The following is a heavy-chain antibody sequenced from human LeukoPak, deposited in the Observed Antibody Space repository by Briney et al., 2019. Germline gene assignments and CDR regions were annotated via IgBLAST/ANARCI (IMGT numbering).Heavy chain of an antibody. J-gene: IGHJ3*02. CDR2: IYYTGNT. D-gene: IGHD2-2*01. CDR1: GGSISSGGYY. CDR3: ARTAYCSSANCYALDAFDI. V-gene: IGHV4-31*03. Sequence: PSQTLSLTCTVSGGSISSGGYYWSWIRQHPGKGLEWIGYIYYTGNTYYNPSLQSRVIISVDTSKNHFSLKLSSVTAADTAVFYCARTAYCSSANCYALDAFDIWGQGTMVTVSS.